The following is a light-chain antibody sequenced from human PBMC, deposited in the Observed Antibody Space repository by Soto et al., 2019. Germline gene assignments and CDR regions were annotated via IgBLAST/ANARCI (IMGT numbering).Light chain of an antibody. V-gene: IGLV2-11*01. CDR1: SSDVGGYDY. Sequence: QSALTQPRSVSGSPGQSVTISCIGTSSDVGGYDYVSWYQQHPGKAPQLMIYDVSKRPSGVPDRFSGSKSGNTASLTISGLQAEDEAEYYCCSYAGSYAYVFGTGTKVTVL. J-gene: IGLJ1*01. CDR2: DVS. CDR3: CSYAGSYAYV.